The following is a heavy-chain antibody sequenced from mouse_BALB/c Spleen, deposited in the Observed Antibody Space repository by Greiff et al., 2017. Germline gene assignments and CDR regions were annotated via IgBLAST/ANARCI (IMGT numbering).Heavy chain of an antibody. J-gene: IGHJ3*01. D-gene: IGHD1-1*01. Sequence: VKLVESGGGLVQPGGSRKLSCAASGFTFSSFGMHWVRQAPEKGLEWVAYISSGSSTIYYPDTVKGRFTISRDNAKNTLYLQMSSLKSEDTAMYYCARGYYYGSSWGWFAYWGQGTLVTVSA. CDR2: ISSGSSTI. CDR1: GFTFSSFG. CDR3: ARGYYYGSSWGWFAY. V-gene: IGHV5-17*03.